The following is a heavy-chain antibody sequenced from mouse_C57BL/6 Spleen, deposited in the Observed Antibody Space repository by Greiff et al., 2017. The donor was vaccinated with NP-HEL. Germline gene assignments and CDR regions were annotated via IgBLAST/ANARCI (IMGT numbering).Heavy chain of an antibody. CDR2: IWGDGST. CDR3: AKPLYYDYDVPFAY. CDR1: GFSLTSYG. D-gene: IGHD2-4*01. Sequence: VKLMESGPGLVAPSQSLSITCTVSGFSLTSYGVSWVRQPPGKGLEWLGVIWGDGSTNYHSALISRLSISKDNSKSQVFLKLNSLQTDDTATYYSAKPLYYDYDVPFAYWGQVTLVTVSA. V-gene: IGHV2-3*01. J-gene: IGHJ3*01.